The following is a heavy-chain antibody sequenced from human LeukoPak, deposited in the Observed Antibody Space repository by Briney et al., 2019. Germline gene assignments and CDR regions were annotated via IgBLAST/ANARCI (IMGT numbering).Heavy chain of an antibody. CDR1: GFSFSSHW. Sequence: GGSLRLSCAASGFSFSSHWMHWVRQAPGKGLVWVSRINSDGSSTNYADSVKGRFSISRDNAKNTLYLQMNSLRAGDTAVYYCARDLNYYGSGNYYYYYGMDVRGQGTTVTVSS. D-gene: IGHD3-10*01. V-gene: IGHV3-74*01. CDR2: INSDGSST. J-gene: IGHJ6*02. CDR3: ARDLNYYGSGNYYYYYGMDV.